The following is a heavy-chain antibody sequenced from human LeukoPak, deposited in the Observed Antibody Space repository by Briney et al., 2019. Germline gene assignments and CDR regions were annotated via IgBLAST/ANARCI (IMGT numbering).Heavy chain of an antibody. CDR2: IKQDGSEK. J-gene: IGHJ4*02. V-gene: IGHV3-7*03. CDR1: GFTFSSYW. CDR3: AKDAYYDSSGSPYYFDY. Sequence: GGSLRLSCAASGFTFSSYWMSWVRQAPGKGLEWVANIKQDGSEKYYVDSVKGRFTISRDNAKNSLYLQMNSLRAEDTAVYYCAKDAYYDSSGSPYYFDYWGQGTLVTVSS. D-gene: IGHD3-22*01.